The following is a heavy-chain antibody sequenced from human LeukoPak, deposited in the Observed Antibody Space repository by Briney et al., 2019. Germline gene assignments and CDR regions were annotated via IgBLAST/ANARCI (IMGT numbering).Heavy chain of an antibody. D-gene: IGHD1-20*01. J-gene: IGHJ4*02. CDR3: LRDLNWSLDQ. Sequence: GGSLRLSCAASGFTFSNYMMHWVRQAPGKGLVWVSRIKSDGITITYADSVKGRFTISRDNAKNTLYLQMNSLRAEDAAVYYCLRDLNWSLDQWGQGTLVTVSS. V-gene: IGHV3-74*01. CDR2: IKSDGITI. CDR1: GFTFSNYM.